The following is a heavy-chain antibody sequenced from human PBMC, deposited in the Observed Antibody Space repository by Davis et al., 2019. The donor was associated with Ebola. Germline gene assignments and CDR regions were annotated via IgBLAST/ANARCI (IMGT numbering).Heavy chain of an antibody. J-gene: IGHJ5*02. CDR3: ARYNWNYGGFDP. CDR1: GGSFGNYY. V-gene: IGHV4-59*01. CDR2: IYHTGST. Sequence: SETLSLTCAVYGGSFGNYYWTWIRQPPGKGLEWIGYIYHTGSTNYSPSLKSRVTISVDTSKNQFSLKLSSVTAADTAVYYCARYNWNYGGFDPWGQGTLVTVSS. D-gene: IGHD1-7*01.